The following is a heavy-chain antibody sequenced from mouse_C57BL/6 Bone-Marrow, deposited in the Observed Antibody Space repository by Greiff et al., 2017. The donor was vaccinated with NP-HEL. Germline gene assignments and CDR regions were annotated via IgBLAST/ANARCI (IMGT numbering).Heavy chain of an antibody. Sequence: QVQLQESGAELVKPGASVKISCKASGYAFSSYWMNWVKERPGQGLEWIGQIYPGDGDTKYNGKFKGKATLTADKSSRTAYLQVSRLTTEDSAVYVCARGDYGSSRFGYAMDYWGQGTSVTVSS. CDR1: GYAFSSYW. D-gene: IGHD1-1*01. CDR3: ARGDYGSSRFGYAMDY. CDR2: IYPGDGDT. J-gene: IGHJ4*01. V-gene: IGHV1-80*01.